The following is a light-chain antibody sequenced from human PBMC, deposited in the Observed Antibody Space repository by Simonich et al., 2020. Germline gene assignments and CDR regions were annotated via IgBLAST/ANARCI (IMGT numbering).Light chain of an antibody. CDR2: LNSDGSH. CDR3: QTWGTGIQV. Sequence: QLVLTQSPSASASLGASVKLTCSLSSGPSSYASAGHQQQTEKAPRYLMKLNSDGSHSKGDGSPDRFSGASSGAERYLTISSLQSEDEADYYCQTWGTGIQVFGGGTKLTVL. CDR1: SGPSSYA. V-gene: IGLV4-69*01. J-gene: IGLJ3*02.